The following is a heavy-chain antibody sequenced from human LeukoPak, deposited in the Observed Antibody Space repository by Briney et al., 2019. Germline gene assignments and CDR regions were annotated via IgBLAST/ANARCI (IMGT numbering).Heavy chain of an antibody. CDR2: IYYSGSP. CDR1: GGSISSYY. D-gene: IGHD2-2*01. CDR3: ARGGYCSSTSCSDAFDI. V-gene: IGHV4-59*01. J-gene: IGHJ3*02. Sequence: PSETLSLTCTVSGGSISSYYWSWIRQPPGKGLEWIGYIYYSGSPNYNPSLKSRVTISVDTSKNQFSLKLSSVTAADTAVYYCARGGYCSSTSCSDAFDIWGQGTMVTVSS.